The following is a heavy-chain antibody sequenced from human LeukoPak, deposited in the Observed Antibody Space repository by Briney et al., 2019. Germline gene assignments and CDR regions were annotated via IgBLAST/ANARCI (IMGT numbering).Heavy chain of an antibody. J-gene: IGHJ5*02. V-gene: IGHV4-30-4*07. CDR2: IYYSGST. D-gene: IGHD6-19*01. CDR3: AREIAVAALNWFDP. Sequence: SETLSLTCAVSGGSISSGGYSWSWIRQPPGKGLEWIGYIYYSGSTYYNPSLKSRVTISVDTSKNQFSLQLNSVTPEDTAVYYCAREIAVAALNWFDPWGQGTLVTVSS. CDR1: GGSISSGGYS.